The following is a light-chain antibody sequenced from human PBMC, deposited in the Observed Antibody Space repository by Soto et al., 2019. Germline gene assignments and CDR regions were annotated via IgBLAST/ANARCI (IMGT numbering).Light chain of an antibody. CDR2: GAS. CDR3: QQYGGVPYT. CDR1: ESISRAY. Sequence: EIVLTQSPGTLSLSPGQRATLSCRASESISRAYLACYQQRLGQAPRLLIYGASSGATSMPDRFSGSRSGTDFTLTTSRLKPEDLAIYYCQQYGGVPYTFGQGTKVEIK. J-gene: IGKJ2*01. V-gene: IGKV3-20*01.